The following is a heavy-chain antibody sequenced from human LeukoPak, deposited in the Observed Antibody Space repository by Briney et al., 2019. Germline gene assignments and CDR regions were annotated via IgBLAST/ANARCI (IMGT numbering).Heavy chain of an antibody. V-gene: IGHV3-30-3*01. D-gene: IGHD3-22*01. CDR3: ARGSGHYDSAGYYLYWYFDL. J-gene: IGHJ2*01. CDR2: ISYDGSNK. Sequence: GGSLRLSCAASGFTFSSYAMHWVRQAPGKGLEWVAVISYDGSNKYYADSVKGRFTISRDNAKNSLYLQMNSLRAEDTAVYYCARGSGHYDSAGYYLYWYFDLWGRGTLVTVSS. CDR1: GFTFSSYA.